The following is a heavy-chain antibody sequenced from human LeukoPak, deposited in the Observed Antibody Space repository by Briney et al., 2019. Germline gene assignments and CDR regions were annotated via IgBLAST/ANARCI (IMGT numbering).Heavy chain of an antibody. CDR2: IYYSGST. CDR3: ARDLGPYNWGVIYYYYYMDV. D-gene: IGHD1-20*01. CDR1: GGSIRSTTYH. V-gene: IGHV4-39*07. J-gene: IGHJ6*03. Sequence: PSETLSLTCTVSGGSIRSTTYHWGWIRQPPGKGLEWIGSIYYSGSTYYNPSLKSRATILIDTSKNQFSLNLSSVTAADTAVYYCARDLGPYNWGVIYYYYYMDVWGKGTTVTVSS.